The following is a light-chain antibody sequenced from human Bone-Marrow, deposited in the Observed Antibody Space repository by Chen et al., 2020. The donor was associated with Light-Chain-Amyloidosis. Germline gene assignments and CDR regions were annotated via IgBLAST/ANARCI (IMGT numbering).Light chain of an antibody. CDR1: QSISTH. CDR3: QHRGGWPPLS. V-gene: IGKV3-11*01. J-gene: IGKJ4*01. Sequence: EVVLTQSPATLSLSLGERATLSCRAIQSISTHLVWYQQTPGQVPRLLIYDASNRATGIPARFSGSGSRTDFTLSISSLEAEDFAVYYCQHRGGWPPLSFGGGTKIDIK. CDR2: DAS.